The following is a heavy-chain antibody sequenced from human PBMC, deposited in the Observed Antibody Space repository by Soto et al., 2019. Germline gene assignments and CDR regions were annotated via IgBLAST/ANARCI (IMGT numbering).Heavy chain of an antibody. D-gene: IGHD5-12*01. CDR1: GYTFTSYY. CDR2: INPSGGST. V-gene: IGHV1-46*01. J-gene: IGHJ4*02. Sequence: GASVKVSCKASGYTFTSYYMHWVRQAPGQGLEWMGIINPSGGSTSYAQKFQGRVTMTRDTSTNTVYMELSSLRSEDTAVYYCARDKMATINDRSFDYWGQGTLVTVSS. CDR3: ARDKMATINDRSFDY.